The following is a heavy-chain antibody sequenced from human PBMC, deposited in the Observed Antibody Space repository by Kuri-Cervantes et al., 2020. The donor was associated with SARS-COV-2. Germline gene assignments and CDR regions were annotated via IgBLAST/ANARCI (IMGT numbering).Heavy chain of an antibody. CDR3: ARSCAYARCSEYFQH. V-gene: IGHV3-66*02. CDR1: GFTVSSSY. D-gene: IGHD3-16*01. CDR2: IYAGGGT. Sequence: GESLKISCAASGFTVSSSYLSWVRQAPGKGLEWVSIIYAGGGTYYADSVKGQFTISRDISKNKVFLQMNRLRPEDTAVYYCARSCAYARCSEYFQHWGQGTLVTVSS. J-gene: IGHJ1*01.